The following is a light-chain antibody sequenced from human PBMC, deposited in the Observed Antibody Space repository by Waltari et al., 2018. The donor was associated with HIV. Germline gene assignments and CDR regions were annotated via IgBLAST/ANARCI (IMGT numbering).Light chain of an antibody. CDR1: SSNIGAGYD. V-gene: IGLV1-40*01. Sequence: QSVLTQPPSVSGAPGQRVTISCTGSSSNIGAGYDVHWFQQLPGTAPKLLIYADANRPAGAPDRFSGSKSGTSASLAITGLQAEDEADYYCQSYDSSLSGSFVFGTGTKVTVL. CDR2: ADA. CDR3: QSYDSSLSGSFV. J-gene: IGLJ1*01.